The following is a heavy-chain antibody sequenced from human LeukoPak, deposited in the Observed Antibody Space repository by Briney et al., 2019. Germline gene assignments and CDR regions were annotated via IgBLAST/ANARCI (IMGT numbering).Heavy chain of an antibody. CDR3: ARENRNNWFDP. CDR2: ISSSSSYI. V-gene: IGHV3-21*01. J-gene: IGHJ5*02. Sequence: PGGSLRLSCAASGFTFSSYGMIWVRQAPGKGLEWVSSISSSSSYIYFADSVKGRFTISRDNAKNSLYLQMNSLRAEDTAVCYCARENRNNWFDPWGQGTLVTVSS. CDR1: GFTFSSYG.